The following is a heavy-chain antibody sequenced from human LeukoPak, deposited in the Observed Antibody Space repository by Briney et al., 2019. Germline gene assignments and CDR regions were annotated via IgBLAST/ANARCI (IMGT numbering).Heavy chain of an antibody. CDR1: GGSINSYY. CDR3: ARGAGGGYGSNWFDP. V-gene: IGHV4-59*01. CDR2: IYYSGST. Sequence: SETLSLTCTVSGGSINSYYWSWIRQPPGEGLEWIGYIYYSGSTNYNPSLKSRVTLSVDTSMNQFSLKLSSVTAADTAVYYCARGAGGGYGSNWFDPWGQGTLVTVSS. J-gene: IGHJ5*02. D-gene: IGHD2-2*03.